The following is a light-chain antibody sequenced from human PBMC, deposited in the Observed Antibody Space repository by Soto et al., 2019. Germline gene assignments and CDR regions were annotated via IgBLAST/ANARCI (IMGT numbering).Light chain of an antibody. CDR2: EVT. CDR3: SSCTTTSTLYV. CDR1: SNDIGAFDY. Sequence: QSALTQPASVSASPGQSISISCTGTSNDIGAFDYVSWYQQHPGKAPKLMIYEVTHRPSGVSNRFSGSKSGNTASLTISGLQAEDEADYYCSSCTTTSTLYVFGTGTKLTVL. J-gene: IGLJ1*01. V-gene: IGLV2-14*01.